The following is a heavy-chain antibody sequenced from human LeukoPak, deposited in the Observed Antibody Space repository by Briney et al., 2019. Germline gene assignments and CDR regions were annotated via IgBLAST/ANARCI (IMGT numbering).Heavy chain of an antibody. D-gene: IGHD3-3*01. CDR1: GYSFTSYW. V-gene: IGHV5-51*01. CDR2: IYPGDSDT. J-gene: IGHJ5*02. Sequence: GESLKISCKGSGYSFTSYWIGWVRQMPGKDLEWMGIIYPGDSDTRYSPSFQGQVTISADKSISTAYLQWSSLKASDTAMYYCARHLDFWSGTNWFDPWGQGTLVTVSS. CDR3: ARHLDFWSGTNWFDP.